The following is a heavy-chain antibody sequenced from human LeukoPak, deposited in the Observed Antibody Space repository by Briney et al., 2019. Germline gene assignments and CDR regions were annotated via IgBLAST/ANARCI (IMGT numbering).Heavy chain of an antibody. CDR3: ARDIYSGYSGDYFDY. D-gene: IGHD5-12*01. Sequence: PGGSLRLSCAASGFTFSSYSMNWVRQAPGKGLEWVSSISSSSSYIYYADSVKGRFTISRDNAKNSLYLQMNSLRAEDTAVYYCARDIYSGYSGDYFDYWGQGTLVTVSS. CDR1: GFTFSSYS. CDR2: ISSSSSYI. V-gene: IGHV3-21*01. J-gene: IGHJ4*02.